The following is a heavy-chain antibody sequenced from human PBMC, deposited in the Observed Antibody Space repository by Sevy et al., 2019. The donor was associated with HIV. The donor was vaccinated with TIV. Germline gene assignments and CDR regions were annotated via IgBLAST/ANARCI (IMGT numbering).Heavy chain of an antibody. CDR1: GFTFSSYG. V-gene: IGHV3-30*02. CDR2: IRYDGSNK. D-gene: IGHD4-17*01. Sequence: GGSLRLSCAASGFTFSSYGMHWVRQAPGEGLEWVAFIRYDGSNKYYADSVKGRFTISRDNSKNTLYLQMNSLRAEDTAVYYCAKEVIDYGDTGDAFDIWGQGTMVTVSS. J-gene: IGHJ3*02. CDR3: AKEVIDYGDTGDAFDI.